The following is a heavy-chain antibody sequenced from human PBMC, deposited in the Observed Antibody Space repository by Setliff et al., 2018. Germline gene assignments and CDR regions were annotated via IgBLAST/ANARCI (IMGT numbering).Heavy chain of an antibody. J-gene: IGHJ4*02. CDR2: ISAYNGNT. CDR1: GYTFTSYA. Sequence: GASVKVSCKASGYTFTSYAMHWVRQAPGQRLEWMGWISAYNGNTNYAQKLQGRVTMTTDTSTRTAYMEVTSLRSDDTAVYYCATEKFPGDWGDYWGQGTLVTVSS. V-gene: IGHV1-18*01. CDR3: ATEKFPGDWGDY. D-gene: IGHD2-21*01.